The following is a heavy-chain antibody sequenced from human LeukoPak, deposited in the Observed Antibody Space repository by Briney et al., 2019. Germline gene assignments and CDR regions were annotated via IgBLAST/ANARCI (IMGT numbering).Heavy chain of an antibody. CDR1: GFTFSSFW. CDR2: IKEDGSQK. J-gene: IGHJ4*02. CDR3: ARDSGWFRFDY. Sequence: GGSPRLSCAASGFTFSSFWMTWVRQAPGKGLEWVANIKEDGSQKYYVDSVKGRFTISRDNAKNSLFLQTNSLRVDDMAVYYCARDSGWFRFDYWGQGTLVTVSS. D-gene: IGHD6-19*01. V-gene: IGHV3-7*03.